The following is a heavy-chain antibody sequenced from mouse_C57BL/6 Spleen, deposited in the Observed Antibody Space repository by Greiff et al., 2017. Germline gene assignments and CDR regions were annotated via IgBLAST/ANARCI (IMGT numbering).Heavy chain of an antibody. CDR3: ARSKVYGNSFAY. Sequence: VQLQQPGAELVKPGASVKMSCKASGYTFTSYWITWVKQRPGQGLEWIGDIYPGSGSTNYNEKFKSKATLTVDTSSSTAYMQLSSLTSEDSAVYYCARSKVYGNSFAYWGQGTLVTVSA. J-gene: IGHJ3*01. V-gene: IGHV1-55*01. CDR1: GYTFTSYW. D-gene: IGHD2-1*01. CDR2: IYPGSGST.